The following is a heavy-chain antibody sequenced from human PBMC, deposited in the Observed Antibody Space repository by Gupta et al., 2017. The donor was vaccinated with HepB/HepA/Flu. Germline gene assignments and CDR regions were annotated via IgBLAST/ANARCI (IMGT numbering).Heavy chain of an antibody. CDR2: IYYSGST. Sequence: QLQLQESGPGLVKPSETLSLTCTVSGGSISSSSYYWGWIRQPPGKGLEWIGSIYYSGSTYYNPSLKSRVTISVDTSKNQFSLKLSSVTAADTAVYYCASGRVHGYYYYYMDVWGKGTTVTVSS. J-gene: IGHJ6*03. CDR3: ASGRVHGYYYYYMDV. V-gene: IGHV4-39*01. CDR1: GGSISSSSYY.